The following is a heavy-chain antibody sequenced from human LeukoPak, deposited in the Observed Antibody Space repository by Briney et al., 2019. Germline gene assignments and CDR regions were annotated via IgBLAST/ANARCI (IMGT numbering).Heavy chain of an antibody. D-gene: IGHD3-10*01. CDR1: GGSISSYY. CDR2: IYYSGIT. V-gene: IGHV4-59*01. CDR3: ARGFDYRSSWFDP. Sequence: SETLSLTCTVSGGSISSYYWSWIRQPPGKGLEWIGYIYYSGITNYNPSLKSRVTISVDTSKNQFSLKLTSMTAADTAVYFCARGFDYRSSWFDPWGQGTLATVSS. J-gene: IGHJ5*02.